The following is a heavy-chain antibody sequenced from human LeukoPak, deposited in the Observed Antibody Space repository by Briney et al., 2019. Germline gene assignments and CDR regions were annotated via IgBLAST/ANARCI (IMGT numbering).Heavy chain of an antibody. Sequence: GGSLRLSCAASGFSVSRNYMNWVRQAPGKGLEWVSVIFSGGSTYYADSVKGRFTISRDNSKNTLYLQMNSLRAEDTAVYYCAGDCWLGDAFDTWGQGTMVTVSS. V-gene: IGHV3-53*01. D-gene: IGHD3-3*01. CDR1: GFSVSRNY. CDR2: IFSGGST. J-gene: IGHJ3*02. CDR3: AGDCWLGDAFDT.